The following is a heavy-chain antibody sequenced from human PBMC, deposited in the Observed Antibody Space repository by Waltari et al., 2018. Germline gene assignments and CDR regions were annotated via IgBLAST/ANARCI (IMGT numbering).Heavy chain of an antibody. CDR1: GFTFSNYA. CDR3: AKKLGVSSWYYFDY. CDR2: IGGGGSTT. V-gene: IGHV3-23*01. J-gene: IGHJ4*02. Sequence: EVQLLESGGDLVQPGGSLRLSCVASGFTFSNYAMTWVRQAPGKGLEWVSVIGGGGSTTYYADSVKGRFTISRDNSKNTLYLQMNRLRVEDTAVYYCAKKLGVSSWYYFDYWGQGTLVTVSS. D-gene: IGHD1-26*01.